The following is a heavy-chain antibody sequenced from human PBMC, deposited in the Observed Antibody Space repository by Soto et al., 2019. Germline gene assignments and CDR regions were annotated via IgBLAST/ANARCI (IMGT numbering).Heavy chain of an antibody. D-gene: IGHD5-12*01. CDR2: IVPIVDTS. CDR1: GGTFSSYA. CDR3: VSVVAIPGYPDN. V-gene: IGHV1-69*12. J-gene: IGHJ4*02. Sequence: QVQLVQSGAEVRQPASSVKVSCKTSGGTFSSYAISWVRQAPGQGLEWMGGIVPIVDTSTYAQKFQGRVTITADESTSTVYMELSSLRSDDTAVYCFVSVVAIPGYPDNWGQGTLVTVSP.